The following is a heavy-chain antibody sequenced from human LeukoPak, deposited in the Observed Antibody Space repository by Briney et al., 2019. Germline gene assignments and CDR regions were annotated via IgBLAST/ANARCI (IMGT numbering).Heavy chain of an antibody. CDR3: ARAGTSMVAPPGY. CDR2: INHSGST. V-gene: IGHV4-34*01. J-gene: IGHJ1*01. D-gene: IGHD4/OR15-4a*01. CDR1: GCSFSGYY. Sequence: SETLSLTCAVYGCSFSGYYWSWIGQPPGKGLEWIGEINHSGSTNYNPSLKSRVTISVDTSKIRFSLKLSSVTAADTAVYYCARAGTSMVAPPGYWGQGTLVTVSS.